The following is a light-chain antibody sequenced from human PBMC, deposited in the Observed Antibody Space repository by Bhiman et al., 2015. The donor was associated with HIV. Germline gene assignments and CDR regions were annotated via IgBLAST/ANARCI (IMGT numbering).Light chain of an antibody. CDR3: ATWDGGLSIEV. V-gene: IGLV2-23*02. CDR2: DVS. J-gene: IGLJ1*01. CDR1: NRDVGSFRF. Sequence: QSALTQPASVSGSPGQSVTISCTGTNRDVGSFRFVSWYQQHPGKAPNIVIYDVSKRPSGFLSRFSGSKSGNTASLTISGLLAEDEADYFCATWDGGLSIEVFGTGTKLTVL.